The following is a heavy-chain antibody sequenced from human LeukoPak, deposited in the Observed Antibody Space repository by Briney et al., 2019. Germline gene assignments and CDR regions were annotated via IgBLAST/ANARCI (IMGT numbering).Heavy chain of an antibody. V-gene: IGHV4-39*02. CDR3: ASVLQSGTYPSGSDYYFDS. CDR2: VYHNGHT. CDR1: GDSINNDNYY. Sequence: SETLPLTCYVSGDSINNDNYYWGWARQSPGAGLEWLGSVYHNGHTIYTPSLKSRLTLSVDTSKNHFSLNLTSATAADTAVYFCASVLQSGTYPSGSDYYFDSWGRGTLVTVTS. J-gene: IGHJ4*01. D-gene: IGHD1-26*01.